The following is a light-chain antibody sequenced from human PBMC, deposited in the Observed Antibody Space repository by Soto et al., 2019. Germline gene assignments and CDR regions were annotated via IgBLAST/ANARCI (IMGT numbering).Light chain of an antibody. V-gene: IGKV1-33*01. CDR1: QDISNY. CDR3: QLYDNLLVLT. Sequence: DIQMTQSPSSLSASVGDRVTITCQASQDISNYLNWYQQKPGKAPKLLIYDASNLETGVPSRFSGSGSGTDVTFTISSMQPEDIATYYCQLYDNLLVLTFGGGTKVEIK. CDR2: DAS. J-gene: IGKJ4*01.